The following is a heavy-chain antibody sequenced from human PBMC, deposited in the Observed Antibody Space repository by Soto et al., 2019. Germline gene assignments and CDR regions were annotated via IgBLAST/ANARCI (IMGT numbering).Heavy chain of an antibody. J-gene: IGHJ6*02. V-gene: IGHV3-7*01. Sequence: GGSLRLSCAASGFTFSSYWMSWVRQAPGKGLEWVANIKQDGSEKYYVDSVKGRFTISRDNAKNSLYLQMNSLRAEDTAVYYCARDRVTMVRGVSEAYYYGMDLWGQGTTVTVSS. CDR1: GFTFSSYW. CDR3: ARDRVTMVRGVSEAYYYGMDL. D-gene: IGHD3-10*01. CDR2: IKQDGSEK.